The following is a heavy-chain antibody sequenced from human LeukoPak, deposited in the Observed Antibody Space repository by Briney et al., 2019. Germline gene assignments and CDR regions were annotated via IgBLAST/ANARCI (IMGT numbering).Heavy chain of an antibody. D-gene: IGHD6-13*01. V-gene: IGHV3-23*01. CDR2: ISGSGGST. J-gene: IGHJ6*02. CDR1: GFTFITYA. CDR3: ARDGELVPQYYYYGMDV. Sequence: GGSLRLSCAASGFTFITYAMSWVRQAPGKGLEWVSSISGSGGSTYYADSVKGRFTISRDYPKNTLYLQMNSLRAEDTAVYYCARDGELVPQYYYYGMDVWGQGTTVTVSS.